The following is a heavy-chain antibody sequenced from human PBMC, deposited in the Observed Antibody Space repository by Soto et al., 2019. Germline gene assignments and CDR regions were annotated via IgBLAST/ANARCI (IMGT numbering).Heavy chain of an antibody. CDR1: GGSISSYY. D-gene: IGHD5-12*01. CDR3: ARSGRGYSGYEDY. V-gene: IGHV4-59*01. Sequence: QVQLQESGPGLVKPSETLSLTCTVSGGSISSYYWSWIRQPPGKGLEWIGYIYYSGSTNYNPSLKSRVTISVDTSKNQFSLKLSSVTAADTAVYYCARSGRGYSGYEDYWGQGTLVTVSS. J-gene: IGHJ4*02. CDR2: IYYSGST.